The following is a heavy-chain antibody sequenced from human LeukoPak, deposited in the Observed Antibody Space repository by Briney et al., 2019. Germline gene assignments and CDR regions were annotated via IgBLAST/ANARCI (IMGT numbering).Heavy chain of an antibody. J-gene: IGHJ4*02. V-gene: IGHV4-59*08. CDR1: GGSISIYY. CDR2: IYYSGST. Sequence: SETLSLTCTVSGGSISIYYWSWIRQPPGKGLEWIGYIYYSGSTNYNPSLKSRVTISVDTSKNQFSLKLSSVTAADTAVYYCARSGSKSGYEGVYFDYWGQGTLVTVSS. D-gene: IGHD5-12*01. CDR3: ARSGSKSGYEGVYFDY.